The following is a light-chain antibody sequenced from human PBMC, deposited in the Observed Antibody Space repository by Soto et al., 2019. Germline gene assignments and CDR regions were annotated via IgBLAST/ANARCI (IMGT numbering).Light chain of an antibody. J-gene: IGKJ1*01. V-gene: IGKV1-5*03. CDR2: KAS. Sequence: IQMTQSPSTLSGSVGDRVTITCGASQTISSWLAWYQQKPGKAPKLLIYKASTLNSGVPSRFSGSGSGTEFTLTISSLQPDDFATYYCQHYNSYSEAFGQGTKVDTK. CDR3: QHYNSYSEA. CDR1: QTISSW.